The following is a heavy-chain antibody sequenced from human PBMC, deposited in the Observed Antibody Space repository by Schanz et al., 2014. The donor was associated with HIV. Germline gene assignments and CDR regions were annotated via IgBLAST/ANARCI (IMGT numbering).Heavy chain of an antibody. CDR3: AKDRITGTTGVPYYYYGMDV. CDR2: INWNGGST. J-gene: IGHJ6*02. V-gene: IGHV3-23*01. D-gene: IGHD1-7*01. Sequence: EVQLLESGGGLVQPGGSLRLSCAASGFAFNSYAMSWVRQAPGKGLEWVSGINWNGGSTGYADSVKGRFTISRDNSKNTLYLQMNSLRAEDTAVYYCAKDRITGTTGVPYYYYGMDVWGQGTTVTVSS. CDR1: GFAFNSYA.